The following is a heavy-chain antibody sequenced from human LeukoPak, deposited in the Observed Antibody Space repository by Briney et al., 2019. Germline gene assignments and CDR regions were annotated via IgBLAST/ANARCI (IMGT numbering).Heavy chain of an antibody. CDR1: GFTFSSYG. CDR3: AKVGGVPTTDY. Sequence: GGSLRLSCAASGFTFSSYGMHWVRQAPGKGLEWVAVISYDGSNKYFADSVKGRFTISRDNSRNTVSLQLNSLRAEDTAVYFCAKVGGVPTTDYWGQGTLITVSS. CDR2: ISYDGSNK. J-gene: IGHJ4*02. D-gene: IGHD5-12*01. V-gene: IGHV3-30*18.